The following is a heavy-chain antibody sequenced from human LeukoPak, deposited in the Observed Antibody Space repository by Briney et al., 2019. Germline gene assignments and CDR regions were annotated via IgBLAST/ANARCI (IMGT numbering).Heavy chain of an antibody. CDR1: GGSISSSN. CDR3: ASALVVVGARAFDI. CDR2: ISSSSSYI. V-gene: IGHV3-21*01. Sequence: ETLSLTCAVSGGSISSSNWWSWVRQAPGKGLEWVSSISSSSSYIYYADSVKGRFTISRDNAKNSLYLQLNSLRAEDTAIYYCASALVVVGARAFDIWGQGTMVTVSS. D-gene: IGHD3-22*01. J-gene: IGHJ3*02.